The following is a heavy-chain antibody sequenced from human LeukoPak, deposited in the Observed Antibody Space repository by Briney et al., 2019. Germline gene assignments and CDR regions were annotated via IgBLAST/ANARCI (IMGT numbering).Heavy chain of an antibody. V-gene: IGHV4-38-2*02. CDR2: IYQSGST. CDR1: GNSISSGYY. Sequence: SETLSLTCTVSGNSISSGYYWGWIRQPPGKGLEWIGSIYQSGSTYYNPSLKSRVTISVDTSKNQFSLKLSSVTAADTAVYFCARDRVLRDYMDVWGKGTTVTVPS. J-gene: IGHJ6*03. D-gene: IGHD3-10*01. CDR3: ARDRVLRDYMDV.